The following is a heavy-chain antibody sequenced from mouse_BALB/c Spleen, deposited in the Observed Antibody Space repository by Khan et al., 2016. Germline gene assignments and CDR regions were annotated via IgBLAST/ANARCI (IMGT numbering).Heavy chain of an antibody. V-gene: IGHV1-4*01. CDR3: AREGWLRGYFDY. J-gene: IGHJ2*01. CDR1: GYTFTSYT. CDR2: IAPRSDYT. Sequence: QVQLQQSGAELARPGASVKMSCKASGYTFTSYTMFWVKQRPGQGLEWIGYIAPRSDYTDYNQKFKDKATLTADKSSTTAYMQLNSLTSEDSAVYYCAREGWLRGYFDYWGQGTTLTVSS. D-gene: IGHD2-2*01.